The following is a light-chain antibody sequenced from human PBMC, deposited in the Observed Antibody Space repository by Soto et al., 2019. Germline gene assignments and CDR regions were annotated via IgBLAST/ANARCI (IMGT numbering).Light chain of an antibody. CDR1: QSISSW. J-gene: IGKJ1*01. Sequence: DIQMTQSPSTLSASVGDRVTITCRASQSISSWLAWYQQKPGKAPKLLIYDASILESGVPSRFSGSGSGTEFTLTSSILQPDDVATYYCQQYNSYWTFGQGTKVEIK. V-gene: IGKV1-5*01. CDR3: QQYNSYWT. CDR2: DAS.